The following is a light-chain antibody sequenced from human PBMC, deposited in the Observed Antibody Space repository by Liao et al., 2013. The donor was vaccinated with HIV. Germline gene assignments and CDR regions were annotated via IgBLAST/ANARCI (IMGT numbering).Light chain of an antibody. CDR3: QVWDGTTAGYA. CDR2: YDS. Sequence: SYVLTQPPSVSVAPGKTARITCGGHYIRGKTVQWYQQKPGQAPVAVMFYDSGRPSGIPDRFSGSNSGNTATLTISGAQPLDEADYYCQVWDGTTAGYAFGPGTKVTVL. CDR1: YIRGKT. V-gene: IGLV3-21*01. J-gene: IGLJ1*01.